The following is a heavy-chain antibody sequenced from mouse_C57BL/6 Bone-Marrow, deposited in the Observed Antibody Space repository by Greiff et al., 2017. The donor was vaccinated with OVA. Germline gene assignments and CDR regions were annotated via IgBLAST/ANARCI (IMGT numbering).Heavy chain of an antibody. CDR3: ARSVIYYYGSNTYAMDY. D-gene: IGHD1-1*01. J-gene: IGHJ4*01. V-gene: IGHV1-77*01. Sequence: VQLVESGAELVKPGASVKISCKASGYTFTDYYINWVKQRPGQGLEWIGKIGPGSGSTYYNEKLKGKATLTADKSSSTAYMQLISLTSEDSAVYFCARSVIYYYGSNTYAMDYWGQGTSVTVSS. CDR2: IGPGSGST. CDR1: GYTFTDYY.